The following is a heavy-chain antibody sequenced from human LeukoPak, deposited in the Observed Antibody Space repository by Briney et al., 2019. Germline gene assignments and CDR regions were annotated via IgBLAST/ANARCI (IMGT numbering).Heavy chain of an antibody. Sequence: GGSLRLSCAASGFTFSSFWMSWVRQAPGEGLEWVANIKPDGSEKFYVDSVKGRFTIFRDNAKNSLYLQMNSLRAEDTAVYYCARVDGGGRFFDYWGQGTLVAVSS. CDR2: IKPDGSEK. CDR3: ARVDGGGRFFDY. D-gene: IGHD2-15*01. CDR1: GFTFSSFW. J-gene: IGHJ4*02. V-gene: IGHV3-7*01.